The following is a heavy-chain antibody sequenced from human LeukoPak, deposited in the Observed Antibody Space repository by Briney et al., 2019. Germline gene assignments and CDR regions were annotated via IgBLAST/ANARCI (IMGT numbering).Heavy chain of an antibody. CDR3: AREARYYDSSGYYYPDY. V-gene: IGHV3-53*01. J-gene: IGHJ4*02. D-gene: IGHD3-22*01. CDR2: IYSGGST. Sequence: GGSLILSCAASGFTFISNYMSWVRQAPGKGLEWVSVIYSGGSTYYADSVKGRFTISRDNSKNTLYLQMNSLRAEDTAVYYCAREARYYDSSGYYYPDYWGQGTLVTVSS. CDR1: GFTFISNY.